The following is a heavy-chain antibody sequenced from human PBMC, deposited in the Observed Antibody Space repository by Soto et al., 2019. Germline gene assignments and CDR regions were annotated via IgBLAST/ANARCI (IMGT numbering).Heavy chain of an antibody. CDR3: AHMRLAVDAFDI. J-gene: IGHJ3*02. Sequence: QITLKESGPTLVKPTQPLTLTCTFSGFSLSTSRVGVGWIRQPPGKALEWLARIYWDDDKRYSPSLKSRLTITKDTSKNQVVLTMTNMDPVDTATYYCAHMRLAVDAFDIWGQGTMVTVSS. V-gene: IGHV2-5*02. CDR2: IYWDDDK. D-gene: IGHD6-19*01. CDR1: GFSLSTSRVG.